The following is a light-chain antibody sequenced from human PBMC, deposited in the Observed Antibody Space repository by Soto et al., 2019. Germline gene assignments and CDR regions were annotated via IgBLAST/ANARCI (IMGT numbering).Light chain of an antibody. CDR1: SGSVSTTYY. CDR2: NTN. Sequence: QTVVTQEPSSSVSPGGTVTLTCGLSSGSVSTTYYPSWYQQTPGQAPRTLIYNTNTRSSGVPDRFSGSILGNTAALTITGAQADDESDYYCLLYMGTGFLVFGGGTKVTVL. J-gene: IGLJ3*02. V-gene: IGLV8-61*01. CDR3: LLYMGTGFLV.